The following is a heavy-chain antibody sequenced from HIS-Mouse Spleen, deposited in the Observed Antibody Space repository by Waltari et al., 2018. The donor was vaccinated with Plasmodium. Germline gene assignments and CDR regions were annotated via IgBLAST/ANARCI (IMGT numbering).Heavy chain of an antibody. J-gene: IGHJ4*02. CDR1: GFTFSSYS. CDR2: ISSSSSYI. V-gene: IGHV3-21*01. Sequence: RLSCAASGFTFSSYSMNWVRQAPGKGLEWVSSISSSSSYIYYADSVKGRFTISRDNAKNSLYLQMNSLRAEDTAVYYCARDRSAAALLGYWGQGTLVTVSS. D-gene: IGHD6-13*01. CDR3: ARDRSAAALLGY.